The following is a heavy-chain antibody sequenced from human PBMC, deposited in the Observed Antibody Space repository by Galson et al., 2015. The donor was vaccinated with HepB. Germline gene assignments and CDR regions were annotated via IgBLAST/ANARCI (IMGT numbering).Heavy chain of an antibody. Sequence: SVKVSCKASDYPFTGYGITWVRQAPGQGLEWMGWISARNGNTDYAQKLQGRVTMTTDTSTRTAHMELRSLRSDDTAVYYCVRCSGTSIMCQYNWVDSWGQGTLVTVSS. V-gene: IGHV1-18*01. D-gene: IGHD2-15*01. CDR3: VRCSGTSIMCQYNWVDS. CDR2: ISARNGNT. CDR1: DYPFTGYG. J-gene: IGHJ5*01.